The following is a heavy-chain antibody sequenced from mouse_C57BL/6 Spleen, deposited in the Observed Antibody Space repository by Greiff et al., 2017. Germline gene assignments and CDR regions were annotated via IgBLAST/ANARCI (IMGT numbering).Heavy chain of an antibody. J-gene: IGHJ2*01. Sequence: VQLVESGAELARPGASVKLSCKASGYTFTSYGISWVKQRTGQGLEWIGEIYPRSGNTYYNEKFKGKATLTADKSSSTAYMERRSLTSEDSAVYFCARRGYDYDVLFDYWGQGTTLTVSS. V-gene: IGHV1-81*01. CDR1: GYTFTSYG. D-gene: IGHD2-4*01. CDR3: ARRGYDYDVLFDY. CDR2: IYPRSGNT.